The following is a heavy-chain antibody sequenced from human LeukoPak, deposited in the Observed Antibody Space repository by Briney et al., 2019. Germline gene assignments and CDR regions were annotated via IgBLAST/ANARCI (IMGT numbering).Heavy chain of an antibody. CDR3: ARVDRVTMVLDP. Sequence: PSETLSLTCAVYGGSFSGYYWSWIRQPPGKGLEWIGEINHSGSTNYNPSLKSRVTISVDTSKNQFSLKLSSVTAADTAVYYCARVDRVTMVLDPWGQGTLVTVSS. CDR2: INHSGST. J-gene: IGHJ5*02. V-gene: IGHV4-34*01. D-gene: IGHD3-10*01. CDR1: GGSFSGYY.